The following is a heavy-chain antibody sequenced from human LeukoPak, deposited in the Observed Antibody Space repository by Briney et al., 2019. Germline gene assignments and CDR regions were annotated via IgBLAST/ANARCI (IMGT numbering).Heavy chain of an antibody. V-gene: IGHV4-59*12. J-gene: IGHJ4*02. CDR2: IYYSGST. CDR1: GGSISSYY. D-gene: IGHD3-16*01. Sequence: SETLSLTCTVSGGSISSYYWSWIRQPPGKGLEWIGYIYYSGSTNYNPSLKSRVTISVDTSKNQFSLKLSSVTAADTAVYYCARSRIHYDYVWGSYSPKSGTYYFDYWGQGTLVTVSS. CDR3: ARSRIHYDYVWGSYSPKSGTYYFDY.